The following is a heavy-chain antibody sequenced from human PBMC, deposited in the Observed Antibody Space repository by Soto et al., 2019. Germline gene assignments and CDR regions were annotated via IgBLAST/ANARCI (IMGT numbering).Heavy chain of an antibody. V-gene: IGHV3-23*01. CDR3: AVEINRECVYT. J-gene: IGHJ4*02. CDR2: INCSGAST. Sequence: VGSLRLSCVVSGLNFRSHAMNWVRQPPWKGLEWVSDINCSGASTYYADAVKGRFAISRDNSKNTVYLEMNNLRAEDTAIYYCAVEINRECVYTGGRGTLFPVPQ. D-gene: IGHD2-2*02. CDR1: GLNFRSHA.